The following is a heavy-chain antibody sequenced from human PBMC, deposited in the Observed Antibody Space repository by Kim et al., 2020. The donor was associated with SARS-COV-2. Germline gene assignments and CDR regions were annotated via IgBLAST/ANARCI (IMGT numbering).Heavy chain of an antibody. Sequence: QGRVTITADESTGTAYMELSSLRSEDTAVYYCARIYDYVWGSYRLYYFDYWGQGTLVTVSS. J-gene: IGHJ4*02. D-gene: IGHD3-16*02. V-gene: IGHV1-69*01. CDR3: ARIYDYVWGSYRLYYFDY.